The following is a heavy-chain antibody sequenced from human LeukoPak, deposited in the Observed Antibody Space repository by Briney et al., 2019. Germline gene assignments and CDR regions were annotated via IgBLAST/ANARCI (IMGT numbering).Heavy chain of an antibody. V-gene: IGHV4-34*01. CDR3: ARDVVVVPAAIHYGMDV. D-gene: IGHD2-2*01. CDR1: GGSFSNYF. Sequence: PSETLSLTCAVYGGSFSNYFWGWIRQPPGKGLEWIGEINHSGRTYYNPSLKSRVTISVDTSKNQFSLNLSSVTAADTAVYYCARDVVVVPAAIHYGMDVWGQGTTVTVSS. CDR2: INHSGRT. J-gene: IGHJ6*02.